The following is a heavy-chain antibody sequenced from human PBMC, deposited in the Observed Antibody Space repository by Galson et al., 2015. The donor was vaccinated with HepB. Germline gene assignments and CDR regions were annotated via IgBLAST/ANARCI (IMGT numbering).Heavy chain of an antibody. CDR3: AKETPSGKLLYYFDY. V-gene: IGHV3-30*18. Sequence: SLRLSCAASGFTFSSYGMHWVRQAPGKGLEWVAVISYDGSNKYYADSVKGRFTISRDNSKNTLYLQMNSLRAEDTAVYYCAKETPSGKLLYYFDYWGQGTLVTVSS. D-gene: IGHD1-26*01. J-gene: IGHJ4*02. CDR2: ISYDGSNK. CDR1: GFTFSSYG.